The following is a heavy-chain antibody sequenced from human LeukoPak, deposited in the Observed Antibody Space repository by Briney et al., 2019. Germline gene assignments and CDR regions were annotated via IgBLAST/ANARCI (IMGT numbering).Heavy chain of an antibody. CDR3: ARVDDLDAFDI. CDR1: GFTFSSYA. V-gene: IGHV3-30*04. CDR2: ISDDGSSK. J-gene: IGHJ3*02. Sequence: GRSLRLSCAASGFTFSSYAMHWVRQAPGKGLEWVAVISDDGSSKYYADSVKGRFTISRDNSKNTLYLQINSLRAEDTAVYYCARVDDLDAFDIWGQGTMVTVSS. D-gene: IGHD2-2*03.